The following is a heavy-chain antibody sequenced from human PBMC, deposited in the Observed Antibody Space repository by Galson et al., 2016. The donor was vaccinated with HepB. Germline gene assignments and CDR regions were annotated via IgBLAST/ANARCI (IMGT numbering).Heavy chain of an antibody. J-gene: IGHJ6*02. CDR2: VSAGGGT. CDR1: GFTFSNYA. V-gene: IGHV3-23*01. D-gene: IGHD3-10*01. CDR3: AKRSDMGRGGSNYHYAMAV. Sequence: SLRLSCAASGFTFSNYAMRWVRQAPGKGLEWVSTVSAGGGTYYADSMKGRFTISRDISKNTLYLQVNSLRAEDTAIYYSAKRSDMGRGGSNYHYAMAVWGQGTTVTVSS.